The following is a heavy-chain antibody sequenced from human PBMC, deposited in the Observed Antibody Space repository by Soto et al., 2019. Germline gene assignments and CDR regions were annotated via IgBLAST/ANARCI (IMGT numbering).Heavy chain of an antibody. Sequence: GGSLRLSCAASGLTFNRYWMHWVRHAPGEGLVWVSRINTDGSNTNYADSVKGRFTISGDNAKSTLFLQMNSLRDEDTAVYYCAREFCSGGNCYTYYFDPWGQGIPVTVSS. CDR1: GLTFNRYW. CDR2: INTDGSNT. V-gene: IGHV3-74*01. J-gene: IGHJ5*02. CDR3: AREFCSGGNCYTYYFDP. D-gene: IGHD2-15*01.